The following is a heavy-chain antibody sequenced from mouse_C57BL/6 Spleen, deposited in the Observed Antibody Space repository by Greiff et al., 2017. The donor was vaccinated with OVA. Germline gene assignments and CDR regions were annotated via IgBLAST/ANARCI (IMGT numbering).Heavy chain of an antibody. V-gene: IGHV1-85*01. CDR2: IYPRDGST. Sequence: QVQLQQSGPELVKPGASVKLSCKASGYPFTRYDINWVKQRPGQGLAWIGWIYPRDGSTTYNEKFKGKATLTVDTSSSTAYMELDSLTSEDSAVYFCARSGKLYDYDGDVGGTGTTGTVSS. CDR1: GYPFTRYD. J-gene: IGHJ1*03. CDR3: ARSGKLYDYDGDV. D-gene: IGHD2-4*01.